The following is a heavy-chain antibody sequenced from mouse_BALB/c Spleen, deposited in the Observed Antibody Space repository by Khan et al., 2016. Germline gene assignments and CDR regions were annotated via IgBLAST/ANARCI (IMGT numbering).Heavy chain of an antibody. CDR1: GYSITSDYA. CDR3: ASDYGYYFVY. V-gene: IGHV3-2*02. Sequence: EVQLQESGPGLVKPSQSLSLTCTVTGYSITSDYAWNWIRQFPGNQLEWMGYISYSGSTSYNPSLKSPISITRDTSKNQFFLQLNSVTTEDTAHCYCASDYGYYFVYWGQGTTLTVSS. J-gene: IGHJ2*01. D-gene: IGHD1-2*01. CDR2: ISYSGST.